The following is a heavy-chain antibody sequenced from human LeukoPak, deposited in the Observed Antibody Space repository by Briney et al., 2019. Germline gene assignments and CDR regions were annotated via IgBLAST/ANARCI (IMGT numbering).Heavy chain of an antibody. J-gene: IGHJ3*02. V-gene: IGHV3-74*01. CDR1: GFTFSSYS. CDR2: INSDGSST. Sequence: PGGSLRLSCAASGFTFSSYSMNWVRQAPGKELVWVSRINSDGSSTTYADSVKGQFTVSRDNAKNTLYLQMNSLRAEDTAVYYCASRGVVTGAFDIWGQGTMVTVSS. CDR3: ASRGVVTGAFDI. D-gene: IGHD2-15*01.